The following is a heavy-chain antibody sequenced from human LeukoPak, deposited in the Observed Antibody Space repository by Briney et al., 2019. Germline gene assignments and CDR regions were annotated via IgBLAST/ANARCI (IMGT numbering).Heavy chain of an antibody. CDR2: MNPNSGNT. J-gene: IGHJ4*02. Sequence: ASVKVSCKASGYTFTSYDINWVRQATGQGLEWMGWMNPNSGNTGYAQKFQGRVTMTRNTSISTAYMELSSLRSEDTAVYYCATYYYGSGSYYRSYYFDYWGQGSLVTVSS. CDR1: GYTFTSYD. CDR3: ATYYYGSGSYYRSYYFDY. V-gene: IGHV1-8*01. D-gene: IGHD3-10*01.